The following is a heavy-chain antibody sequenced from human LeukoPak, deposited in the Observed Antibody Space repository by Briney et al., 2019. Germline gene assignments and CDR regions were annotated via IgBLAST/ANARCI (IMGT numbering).Heavy chain of an antibody. Sequence: GGSLRLSCAVSGFTFSSHVMSWVRQAPGKGLEWVSGISGSGDNKYYADSVKGRFTISRDNSKNTLYLQMNSLRGEDTAVYYCAGGTVATFGYWGRGTLVTVSS. D-gene: IGHD4-17*01. CDR2: ISGSGDNK. CDR1: GFTFSSHV. J-gene: IGHJ4*02. V-gene: IGHV3-23*01. CDR3: AGGTVATFGY.